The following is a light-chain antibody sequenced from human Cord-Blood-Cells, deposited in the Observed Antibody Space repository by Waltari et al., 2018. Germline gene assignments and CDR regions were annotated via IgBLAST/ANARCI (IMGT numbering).Light chain of an antibody. CDR3: CSYAGSSTLV. J-gene: IGLJ3*02. CDR2: EGS. Sequence: QSALTQPASVSGSPGQSITIPCTGTSSDVGGYNLVSWYQQHRGKSPKLMIYEGSKRPSGGSNRFSGAKSGNTASLTIAGLQAEDEADYYCCSYAGSSTLVFGGGTKLTVL. CDR1: SSDVGGYNL. V-gene: IGLV2-23*01.